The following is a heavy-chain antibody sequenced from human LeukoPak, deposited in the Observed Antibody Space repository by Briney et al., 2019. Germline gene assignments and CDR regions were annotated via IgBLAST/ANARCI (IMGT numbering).Heavy chain of an antibody. V-gene: IGHV4-61*02. CDR2: IYTSGST. J-gene: IGHJ6*02. CDR3: ATNHYDPNYCGMDV. D-gene: IGHD3-3*01. CDR1: GGSISSGSYY. Sequence: SETLSLTCTVSGGSISSGSYYWSWIRQPAGKGLEWIGRIYTSGSTNYNPSLKSRVTISVDTSKNQFSLKLRSVTAADTAVYYCATNHYDPNYCGMDVWGQGTTVTVSS.